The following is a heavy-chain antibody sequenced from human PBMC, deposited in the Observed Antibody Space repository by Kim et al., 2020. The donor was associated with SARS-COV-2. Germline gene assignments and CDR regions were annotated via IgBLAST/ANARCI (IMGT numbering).Heavy chain of an antibody. D-gene: IGHD2-15*01. CDR2: ISSSSGDI. J-gene: IGHJ6*01. CDR3: ARGKSAVYYFY. CDR1: GFSFSGYS. V-gene: IGHV3-21*06. Sequence: GGSLRLSCEASGFSFSGYSMNWVRQAPGKGLEWLSSISSSSGDIYYADSVKGRVTISRDNAKNSVYLQMNSLNAEDTAVYYCARGKSAVYYFY.